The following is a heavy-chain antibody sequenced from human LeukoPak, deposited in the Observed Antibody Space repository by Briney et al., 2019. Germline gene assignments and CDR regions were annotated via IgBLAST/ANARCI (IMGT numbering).Heavy chain of an antibody. CDR3: ARVYEYYFDY. J-gene: IGHJ4*02. D-gene: IGHD5/OR15-5a*01. V-gene: IGHV1-18*01. CDR1: GGTFSSYA. Sequence: GASVKVSCKASGGTFSSYAISWVRQAPGQGLEWMGWISAYNGNINYAQKLQGRVTMTTDTSTSTAYMELRSLRSDDTAVYYCARVYEYYFDYWGQGTLVTVSS. CDR2: ISAYNGNI.